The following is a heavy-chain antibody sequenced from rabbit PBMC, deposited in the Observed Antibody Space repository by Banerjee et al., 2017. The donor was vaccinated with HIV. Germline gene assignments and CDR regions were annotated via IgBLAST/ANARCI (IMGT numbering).Heavy chain of an antibody. D-gene: IGHD2-1*01. V-gene: IGHV1S40*01. Sequence: QQLVESGGGLVKPGASLTLTCKASGFSFSSGYDMCWVRQAPGKGLEWIACIYPDYGSTDYATWAKGRFTISKTSSTTVTLQMTSLTAADTATYFCASPYDDYNPLWGPGTLVTVS. CDR2: IYPDYGST. CDR3: ASPYDDYNPL. J-gene: IGHJ4*01. CDR1: GFSFSSGYD.